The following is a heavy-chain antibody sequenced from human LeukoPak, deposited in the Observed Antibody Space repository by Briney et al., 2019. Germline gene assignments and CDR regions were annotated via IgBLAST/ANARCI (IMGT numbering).Heavy chain of an antibody. CDR1: GFTFSSYW. Sequence: GGSLRLSCAASGFTFSSYWMHWVRQAPGKGLVWVSRINTDGSSTSYADSVKGRFTISRDNAKNTLYLQMNSLRAEDTAVYYCARVPLYDFWSGFSNAFDIWGQGTMVTVSS. CDR2: INTDGSST. D-gene: IGHD3-3*01. J-gene: IGHJ3*02. V-gene: IGHV3-74*01. CDR3: ARVPLYDFWSGFSNAFDI.